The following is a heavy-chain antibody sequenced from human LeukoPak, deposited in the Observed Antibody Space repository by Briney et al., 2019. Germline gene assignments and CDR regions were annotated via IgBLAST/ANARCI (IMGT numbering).Heavy chain of an antibody. V-gene: IGHV3-7*01. CDR3: ARGGGAADY. Sequence: GGSLRLSCVVSGFTFSSYWMSWVRQAPGKGLEWVANIKHDGSETYYADSVKGRFTISRDNAKNSLYLQMNSLRAEDTAVYYCARGGGAADYWGQGTLVTVSS. D-gene: IGHD3-16*01. J-gene: IGHJ4*02. CDR1: GFTFSSYW. CDR2: IKHDGSET.